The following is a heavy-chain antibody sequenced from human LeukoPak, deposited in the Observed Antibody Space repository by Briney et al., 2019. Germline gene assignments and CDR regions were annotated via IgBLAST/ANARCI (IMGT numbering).Heavy chain of an antibody. D-gene: IGHD2-2*01. CDR2: ISSSGSTI. V-gene: IGHV3-11*01. Sequence: GGSLRLSCAASGFTFSDYYMSWIRQAPGKGLEWVSYISSSGSTIYYADSVKGRFTISRDNAKNSLYLQMNSLRAEDTALYFCAKDLYCSSTTCYSLQFDYWGQGTLVTVSS. CDR1: GFTFSDYY. J-gene: IGHJ4*02. CDR3: AKDLYCSSTTCYSLQFDY.